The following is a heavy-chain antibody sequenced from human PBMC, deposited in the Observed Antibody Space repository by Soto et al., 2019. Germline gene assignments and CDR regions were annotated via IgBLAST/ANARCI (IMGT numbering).Heavy chain of an antibody. CDR1: GFTLSSYG. D-gene: IGHD3-10*01. CDR3: AKERSLFRGVAYYYYYGMDV. J-gene: IGHJ6*02. V-gene: IGHV3-30*18. CDR2: ISYDGSNK. Sequence: XGSLRLSCAASGFTLSSYGMHWVRQAPGKGLEWVAVISYDGSNKYYADSVKGRFTISRDNSKDTLYLQMNSLRAEDTAVYYCAKERSLFRGVAYYYYYGMDVWGQGTTVTVSS.